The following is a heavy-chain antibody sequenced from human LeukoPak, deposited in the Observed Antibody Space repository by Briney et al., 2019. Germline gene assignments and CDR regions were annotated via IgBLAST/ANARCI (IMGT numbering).Heavy chain of an antibody. CDR2: INPSGGST. CDR1: GGTFSSYA. J-gene: IGHJ3*02. Sequence: ASVKVSCTASGGTFSSYAISWVRQPPAQGLEGRGIINPSGGSTSYAQKFQGRVTMTRDTSTSTVYMELSSLRSEDTAVYYCSIVGDGYNSRAFDIWGQGTMVTVSS. D-gene: IGHD5-24*01. V-gene: IGHV1-46*01. CDR3: SIVGDGYNSRAFDI.